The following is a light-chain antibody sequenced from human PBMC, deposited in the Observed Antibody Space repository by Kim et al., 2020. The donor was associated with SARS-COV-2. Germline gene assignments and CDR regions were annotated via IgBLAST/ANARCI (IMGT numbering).Light chain of an antibody. V-gene: IGKV1-5*03. Sequence: DIQMTQSPSTLSASVGDRVTITCRASQSVRSWLAWYQQKPGKAPKLLIYQASSLRSGVPSRFSGSGSGTEFTLTISSLQPDDSATYYCQHYNSHPRTFGQGTKVDIK. CDR1: QSVRSW. CDR3: QHYNSHPRT. J-gene: IGKJ1*01. CDR2: QAS.